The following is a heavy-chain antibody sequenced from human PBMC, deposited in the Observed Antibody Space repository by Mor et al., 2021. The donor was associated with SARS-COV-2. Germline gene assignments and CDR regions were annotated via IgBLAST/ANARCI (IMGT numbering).Heavy chain of an antibody. J-gene: IGHJ4*02. CDR3: ARQTSYYYDGSGEYVGYFDY. Sequence: GLEWIGYIYYSGSTNYNTSLKSRVTISVDTSKNQFSLRLSSVTAADTAVYYCARQTSYYYDGSGEYVGYFDYWGQGT. D-gene: IGHD3-22*01. CDR2: IYYSGST. V-gene: IGHV4-59*08.